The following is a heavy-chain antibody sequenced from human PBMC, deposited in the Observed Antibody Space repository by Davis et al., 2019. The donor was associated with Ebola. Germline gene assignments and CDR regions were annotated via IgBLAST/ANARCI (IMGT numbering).Heavy chain of an antibody. CDR1: GGSFSGYY. CDR2: INHSGST. V-gene: IGHV4-34*01. J-gene: IGHJ4*02. CDR3: ATRGLSSGWPDY. D-gene: IGHD6-19*01. Sequence: SETLSLTCAVYGGSFSGYYWSWIRQPPGKGLEWIGEINHSGSTNYNPSLKSRVTISVDTSKNQFSLKLSSVTAADTAIYYCATRGLSSGWPDYWGQGALVIVSS.